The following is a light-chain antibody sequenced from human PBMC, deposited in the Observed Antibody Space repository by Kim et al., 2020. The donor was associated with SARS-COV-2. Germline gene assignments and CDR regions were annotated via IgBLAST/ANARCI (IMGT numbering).Light chain of an antibody. Sequence: EIVLTQSPGTLSLSPGERATLSCRASQSVRSSYLAWYQHKPGQAPRLLIYGASSRATGIPDRFSGSGSGTDFTLTISRLEPEDFAVYYCHQYGGSPNTFGQGTKLEI. CDR1: QSVRSSY. V-gene: IGKV3-20*01. CDR3: HQYGGSPNT. CDR2: GAS. J-gene: IGKJ2*01.